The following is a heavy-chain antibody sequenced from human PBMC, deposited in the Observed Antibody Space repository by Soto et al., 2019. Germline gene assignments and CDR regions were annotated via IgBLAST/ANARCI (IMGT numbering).Heavy chain of an antibody. CDR1: GFTFSSYS. CDR2: ISISSSYI. Sequence: PGGSLRLSCAASGFTFSSYSMNWVRQAPGKGLEWVSSISISSSYIYYADSVKGRFTISRDNAKNSLYLQMNSLRPEDTAVYYCARWGVAATAALDYWSRGTLVTVSS. V-gene: IGHV3-21*01. J-gene: IGHJ4*02. CDR3: ARWGVAATAALDY. D-gene: IGHD2-15*01.